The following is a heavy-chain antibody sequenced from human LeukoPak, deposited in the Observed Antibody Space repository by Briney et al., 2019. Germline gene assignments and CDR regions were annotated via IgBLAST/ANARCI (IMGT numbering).Heavy chain of an antibody. Sequence: GGSLRLSCAASGFTFSSYSMNWVRQAPGKGLEWVSSISSSSSYIYYADSVKGRFTISRDNAKNSLYLQMNSLRAEDTAVYYCARGLPYSSSPNWSDPWGQGTLVTVSS. D-gene: IGHD6-13*01. CDR1: GFTFSSYS. J-gene: IGHJ5*02. CDR2: ISSSSSYI. V-gene: IGHV3-21*01. CDR3: ARGLPYSSSPNWSDP.